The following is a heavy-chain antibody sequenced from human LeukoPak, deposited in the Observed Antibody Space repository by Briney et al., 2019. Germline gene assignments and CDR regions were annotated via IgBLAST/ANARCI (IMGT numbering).Heavy chain of an antibody. V-gene: IGHV3-21*01. CDR1: GFTFSTYS. CDR3: ARVLEAASFDY. J-gene: IGHJ4*02. D-gene: IGHD6-13*01. CDR2: ISRSGTNI. Sequence: GGSLRLSCAASGFTFSTYSMNWVRQAPGKGLEWVSSISRSGTNIYQADSVKGRFTISRDSAKNSLYLQMNSLRAEDTAVYYCARVLEAASFDYWGQGTLVTVSS.